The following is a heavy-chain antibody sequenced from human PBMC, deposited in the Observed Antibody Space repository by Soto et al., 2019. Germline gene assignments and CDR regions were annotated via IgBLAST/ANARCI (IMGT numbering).Heavy chain of an antibody. CDR1: GCTIRTSRCH. Sequence: SETLSLTSTISGCTIRTSRCHWGWIRQPPGKRLEWIASIKYSGTNFYNPSLKRRVNLSMDTSKNQISMKLSSVTAAETAVYYCARHGITGSYYDAFDIWGQGTMVT. V-gene: IGHV4-39*01. CDR3: ARHGITGSYYDAFDI. D-gene: IGHD1-26*01. CDR2: IKYSGTN. J-gene: IGHJ3*02.